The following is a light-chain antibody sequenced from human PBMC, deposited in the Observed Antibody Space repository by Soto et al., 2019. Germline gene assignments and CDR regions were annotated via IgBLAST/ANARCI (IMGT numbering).Light chain of an antibody. CDR3: SSYTPSRNSV. CDR1: SSDVGSYNY. J-gene: IGLJ1*01. CDR2: DVS. Sequence: QSVLTQPASVSGSPGQSITISCTGTSSDVGSYNYVSWYQQHPGKAPKVMIYDVSNRPSGVSYRFSGSKSGNTASLTISGLQAEDEADYYCSSYTPSRNSVLGNGTKVTVL. V-gene: IGLV2-14*01.